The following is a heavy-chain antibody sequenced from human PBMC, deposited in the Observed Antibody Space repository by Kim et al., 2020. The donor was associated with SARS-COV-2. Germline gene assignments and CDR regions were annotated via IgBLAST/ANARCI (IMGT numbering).Heavy chain of an antibody. Sequence: GTNYAQKFQGRVTMTRDTSISTAYMELSRLRSDDTAVYYCARDGLELINYWGQGTLVTVSS. CDR3: ARDGLELINY. CDR2: GT. J-gene: IGHJ4*02. D-gene: IGHD1-7*01. V-gene: IGHV1-2*02.